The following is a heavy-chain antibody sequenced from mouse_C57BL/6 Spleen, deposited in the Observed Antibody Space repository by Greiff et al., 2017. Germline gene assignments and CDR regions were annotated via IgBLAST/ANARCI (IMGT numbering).Heavy chain of an antibody. D-gene: IGHD1-1*01. CDR3: ARLRGYDGSSY. CDR1: GYTFTGYW. CDR2: ILPGSGST. V-gene: IGHV1-9*01. Sequence: QVQLQQSGAELMKPGASVKLSCKATGYTFTGYWIEWVKQRPGHGLEWIGEILPGSGSTNYTEKFKGKATFTADTSSNTAYMQLSSLTTEDSAIYYCARLRGYDGSSYLGQGTLVTVSA. J-gene: IGHJ3*01.